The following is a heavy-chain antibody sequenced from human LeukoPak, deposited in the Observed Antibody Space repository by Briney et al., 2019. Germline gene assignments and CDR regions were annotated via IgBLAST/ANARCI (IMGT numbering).Heavy chain of an antibody. CDR3: AKGYSSSSRRPPFDY. V-gene: IGHV3-30*02. D-gene: IGHD6-6*01. J-gene: IGHJ4*02. Sequence: GGSLRLSCAASGFTFSSYGMHWVRQAPGKGLEWVAFIRYDGSNKHYADSVKGRFTISRDNSKNTLYLQMNSLRAEDTAVYYCAKGYSSSSRRPPFDYWGQGTLVTVSS. CDR2: IRYDGSNK. CDR1: GFTFSSYG.